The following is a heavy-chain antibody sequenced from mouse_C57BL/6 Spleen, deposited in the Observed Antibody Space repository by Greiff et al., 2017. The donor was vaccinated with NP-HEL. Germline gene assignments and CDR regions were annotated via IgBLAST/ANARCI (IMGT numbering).Heavy chain of an antibody. CDR2: IDPEDGDT. V-gene: IGHV14-1*01. Sequence: VQLQQSGAELVRPGASVKLSCTASGFNIKDYYMHWVKQRPEQGLEWIGRIDPEDGDTEYAPKFQGKATMTADPSTNTAYLQLSSLTSEDTAVYYCTSSLYYAMDYWGQGTSVTVSS. D-gene: IGHD6-2*01. J-gene: IGHJ4*01. CDR3: TSSLYYAMDY. CDR1: GFNIKDYY.